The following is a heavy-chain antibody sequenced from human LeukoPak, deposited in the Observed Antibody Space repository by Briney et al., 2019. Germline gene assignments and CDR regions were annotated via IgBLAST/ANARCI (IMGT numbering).Heavy chain of an antibody. CDR3: AKDQRWELDY. Sequence: GGSLRLSCAAAGLTFSSYGMRWVRQAPGKGLEWVAFIRYDGSNKYYADSVKGRFTISRDNSKNTLYLQMNSLRAEATAVYYCAKDQRWELDYWGQGTLVTVSS. CDR2: IRYDGSNK. V-gene: IGHV3-30*02. J-gene: IGHJ4*02. CDR1: GLTFSSYG. D-gene: IGHD5-24*01.